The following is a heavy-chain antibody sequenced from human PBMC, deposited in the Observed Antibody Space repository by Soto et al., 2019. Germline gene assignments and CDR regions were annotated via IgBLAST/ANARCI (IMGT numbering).Heavy chain of an antibody. CDR3: ARVETCNSISCYSVFES. V-gene: IGHV3-74*03. CDR2: INSDGSST. J-gene: IGHJ4*02. Sequence: PGGSLRLSCTASGFTFSNYWMHWVRQPPGKGLVWVSRINSDGSSTTYADSVKGRFTISRDNAKNTLYLQMDSLRAEDTAVYYCARVETCNSISCYSVFESWGQGTLVTVS. CDR1: GFTFSNYW. D-gene: IGHD2-2*01.